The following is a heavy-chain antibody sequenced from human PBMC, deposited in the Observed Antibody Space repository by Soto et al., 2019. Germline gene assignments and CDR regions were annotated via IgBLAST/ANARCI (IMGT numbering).Heavy chain of an antibody. D-gene: IGHD6-13*01. CDR2: ISAYNGNT. V-gene: IGHV1-18*01. Sequence: ASVKVSCKASGYTFTSYGISWVRQAPGQGLEWMGWISAYNGNTNYAQKLQGRVTMTTDTSTSTAYMELRSLRSDDTAVYYCARRRLAAAGGVPPDYWGQGTLVTVSS. CDR3: ARRRLAAAGGVPPDY. J-gene: IGHJ4*02. CDR1: GYTFTSYG.